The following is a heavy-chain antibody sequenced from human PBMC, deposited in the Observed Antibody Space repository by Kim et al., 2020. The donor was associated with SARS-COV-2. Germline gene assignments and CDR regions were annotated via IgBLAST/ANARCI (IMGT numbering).Heavy chain of an antibody. CDR2: IRSKANSYAT. D-gene: IGHD3-3*01. Sequence: GGSLRLSCAGSGFTFRAAGMHWVRQAPGKGLEWVGRIRSKANSYATAYAASVKGRFTISRDDSENTAYLHMNSLKTEDTAVYYCSRAAYETFGCDYWGQGILVSVPS. CDR1: GFTFRAAG. V-gene: IGHV3-73*01. J-gene: IGHJ4*02. CDR3: SRAAYETFGCDY.